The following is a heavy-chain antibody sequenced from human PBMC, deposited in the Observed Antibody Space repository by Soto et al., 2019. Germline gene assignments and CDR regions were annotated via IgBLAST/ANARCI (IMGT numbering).Heavy chain of an antibody. CDR3: ARLNDYGDQLDY. D-gene: IGHD4-17*01. Sequence: PGGSLRLSCAASGFTFSSYEMNWVRQAPGKGLEWVSYISSSGSTIYYADSVKGRFTISRDNAKNSLYLQMNSLRAEDTAVYYCARLNDYGDQLDYWGQGTLVTVSS. CDR2: ISSSGSTI. CDR1: GFTFSSYE. J-gene: IGHJ4*02. V-gene: IGHV3-48*03.